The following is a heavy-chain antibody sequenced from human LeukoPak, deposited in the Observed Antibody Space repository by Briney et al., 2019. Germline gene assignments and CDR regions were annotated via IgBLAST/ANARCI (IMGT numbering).Heavy chain of an antibody. CDR2: VFFVGTT. Sequence: PSETLSLTCNVSGASITTTSLYWGWIRQPPGKALEWIGSVFFVGTTHYNPSLKSRVTISVDTSNNQISLKLTSATAADTSVYFCASGKQGGAFDLWGLGTTVTVSS. D-gene: IGHD1-26*01. J-gene: IGHJ3*01. CDR1: GASITTTSLY. V-gene: IGHV4-39*01. CDR3: ASGKQGGAFDL.